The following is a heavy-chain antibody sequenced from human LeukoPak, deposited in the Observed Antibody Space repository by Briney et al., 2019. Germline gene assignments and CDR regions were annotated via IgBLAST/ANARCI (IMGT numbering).Heavy chain of an antibody. CDR2: ISASGGGT. Sequence: PGGSLRLSCAASGFTFSSYAMNWVRQAPGKWLEWVSTISASGGGTYYFGKGRFTISINNSKNTLYLQMNSLRAEDTAVYYCAKGYCSSTNCKESFFDYWGQGTLVTVSS. CDR1: GFTFSSYA. D-gene: IGHD2-2*01. V-gene: IGHV3-23*01. CDR3: AKGYCSSTNCKESFFDY. J-gene: IGHJ4*02.